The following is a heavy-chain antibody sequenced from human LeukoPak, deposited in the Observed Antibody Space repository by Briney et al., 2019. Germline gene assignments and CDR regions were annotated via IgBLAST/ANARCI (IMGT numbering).Heavy chain of an antibody. CDR1: GFTFSSYS. CDR3: ARDALGSSGWLNYYYYYGMDV. D-gene: IGHD6-19*01. CDR2: ISSSSSYI. V-gene: IGHV3-21*01. Sequence: PGGSLRLSCAASGFTFSSYSMNWVRQAPGKGLEWVSSISSSSSYIYYADSVKGRFTISRDKAKNSLYLQMNSLRAEDTAVYYCARDALGSSGWLNYYYYYGMDVWGQGTTVTVSS. J-gene: IGHJ6*02.